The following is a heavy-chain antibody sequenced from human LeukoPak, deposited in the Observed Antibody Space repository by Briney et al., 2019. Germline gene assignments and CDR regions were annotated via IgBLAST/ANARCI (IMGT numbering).Heavy chain of an antibody. D-gene: IGHD2-21*02. CDR2: INPSGGST. CDR1: GYTFTSYY. V-gene: IGHV1-46*01. J-gene: IGHJ6*02. CDR3: ARGSEEYCGGDCQYYYYGMDV. Sequence: ASVKVSCKASGYTFTSYYMHWVRQAPGQGLEWMGIINPSGGSTSYAQKFQGRVTMTRDTSTSTVYMELSSLRSEDTAVYYCARGSEEYCGGDCQYYYYGMDVWGQGTTVTVSS.